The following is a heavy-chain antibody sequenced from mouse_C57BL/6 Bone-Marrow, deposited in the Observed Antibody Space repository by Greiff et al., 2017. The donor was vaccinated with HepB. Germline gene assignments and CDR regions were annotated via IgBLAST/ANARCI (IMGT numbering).Heavy chain of an antibody. Sequence: QVQLQQSGAELVRPGASVTLSCKASGYTFTDYEMHWVKQTPVHGLEWIGAIDPETGGTAYNQKFKGKAILTADKSSSTAYMELRRLTSEDSAVYYCTRRGQLRLDYWGQGTTLTVSS. D-gene: IGHD3-2*02. J-gene: IGHJ2*01. CDR2: IDPETGGT. CDR1: GYTFTDYE. CDR3: TRRGQLRLDY. V-gene: IGHV1-15*01.